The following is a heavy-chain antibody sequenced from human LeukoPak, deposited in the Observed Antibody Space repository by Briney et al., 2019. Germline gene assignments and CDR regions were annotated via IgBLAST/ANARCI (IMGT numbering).Heavy chain of an antibody. D-gene: IGHD6-13*01. Sequence: GGSLRLSCAASGFTFDDSAMSWVRQAPGKGLEWVSGINWNGGSTGYADSVKGRFTISRDNSKNTLYLQMNSLRAEDTAVYYCAKDRAAPATPYNWFDPWGQGTLVTVSS. CDR1: GFTFDDSA. J-gene: IGHJ5*02. CDR3: AKDRAAPATPYNWFDP. CDR2: INWNGGST. V-gene: IGHV3-20*04.